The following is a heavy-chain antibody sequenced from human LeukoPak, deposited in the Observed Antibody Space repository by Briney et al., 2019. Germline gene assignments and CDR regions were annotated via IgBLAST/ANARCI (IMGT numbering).Heavy chain of an antibody. CDR3: AAWGSYYYESSSYDKSFDL. D-gene: IGHD3-22*01. CDR2: IVVGSGNT. V-gene: IGHV1-58*02. J-gene: IGHJ2*01. Sequence: SVKVSCKASGFTFTTSAMQWVRQARGQRVEWIGWIVVGSGNTNYAQKFQERVTITRDMSTSTAYMELSSLRSEDTAVYYCAAWGSYYYESSSYDKSFDLWGRGTLVTVSS. CDR1: GFTFTTSA.